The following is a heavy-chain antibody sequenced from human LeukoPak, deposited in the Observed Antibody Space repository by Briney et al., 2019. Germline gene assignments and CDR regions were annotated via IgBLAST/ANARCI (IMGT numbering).Heavy chain of an antibody. CDR2: IYYSGST. CDR3: ARDSSSWFRSDYSWFDP. V-gene: IGHV4-59*01. CDR1: GGSIGSYY. J-gene: IGHJ5*02. Sequence: SETLSLTCTVSGGSIGSYYWSWIRQPPGKGLEWIGYIYYSGSTNFNPSLKSRVTISVDTSKNQFSLKLSSVTAADTAVYYCARDSSSWFRSDYSWFDPWGQGTLVTVSS. D-gene: IGHD6-13*01.